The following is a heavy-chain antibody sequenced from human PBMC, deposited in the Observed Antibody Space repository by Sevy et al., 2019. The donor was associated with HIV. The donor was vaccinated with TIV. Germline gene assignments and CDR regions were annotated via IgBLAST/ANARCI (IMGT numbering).Heavy chain of an antibody. J-gene: IGHJ4*02. CDR3: VASNGWEDN. Sequence: GGSLRLSCTAPRLTLSSYWMHWVRQAPGKGLVWVSGVNSDGSVTNYADSVKGRFTISRDDAKNTLSLQMNSLRVEDTAVYHCVASNGWEDNWGQGTLVTVSS. CDR2: VNSDGSVT. CDR1: RLTLSSYW. D-gene: IGHD2-2*01. V-gene: IGHV3-74*01.